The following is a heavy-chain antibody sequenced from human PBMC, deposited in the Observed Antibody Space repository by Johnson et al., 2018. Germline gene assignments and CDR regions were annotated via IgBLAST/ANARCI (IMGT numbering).Heavy chain of an antibody. CDR1: GFTFSSYW. D-gene: IGHD3-22*01. CDR3: AKDYYDTSSYYTIAFDI. J-gene: IGHJ3*02. Sequence: VQLQESGGGLVQPGGSLRLSCAASGFTFSSYWMHWVRQVPGKGLVWVSRIKSDGRSTNYADSVKGRFTISRDNAKNTLYLQMNSLRAEDTAVYYCAKDYYDTSSYYTIAFDIWGQGTMVTVSS. V-gene: IGHV3-74*01. CDR2: IKSDGRST.